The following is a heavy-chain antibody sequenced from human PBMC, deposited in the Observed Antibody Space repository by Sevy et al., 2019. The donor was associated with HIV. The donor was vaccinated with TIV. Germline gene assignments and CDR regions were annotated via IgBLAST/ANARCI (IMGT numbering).Heavy chain of an antibody. V-gene: IGHV3-9*01. Sequence: GGSLRLSCTASGFNFDDYAMFWIRQVPGQGLEWVSGINWNGARKDYAESAKGRFTISRENVSKSLYLQMSSLRPEDTAFYYCAKGRQGLLSLGELSFDHWGQGTLVTVSS. CDR2: INWNGARK. J-gene: IGHJ4*02. CDR1: GFNFDDYA. CDR3: AKGRQGLLSLGELSFDH. D-gene: IGHD3-16*02.